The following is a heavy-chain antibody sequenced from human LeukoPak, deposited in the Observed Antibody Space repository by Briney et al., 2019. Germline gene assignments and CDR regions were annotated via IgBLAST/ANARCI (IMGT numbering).Heavy chain of an antibody. Sequence: SETLSLTCAVYGGSFSGYYWSWIRQPPGKGLEWIGEINHSESTNYNPSLKSRVTISVDTSKNQFSLKLSSVTAADTAVYYCARAIYCSSTSCYPGGYGMDVWGQGTTVTVSS. D-gene: IGHD2-2*01. V-gene: IGHV4-34*01. CDR2: INHSEST. J-gene: IGHJ6*02. CDR3: ARAIYCSSTSCYPGGYGMDV. CDR1: GGSFSGYY.